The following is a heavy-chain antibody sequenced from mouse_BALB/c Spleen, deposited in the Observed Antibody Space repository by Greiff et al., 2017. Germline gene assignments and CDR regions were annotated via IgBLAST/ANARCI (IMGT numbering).Heavy chain of an antibody. CDR2: ISYDGSN. V-gene: IGHV3-6*02. Sequence: EVQLQESGPGLVKPSQSLSLTCSVTVYSITSGYYWNWIRQFPGNKLEWMGYISYDGSNNYNPSLKNRISITRDTSKNQFFLKLNSVTTEDTATYYCARGGVRPSMDYWGQGTSVTVSS. CDR1: VYSITSGYY. J-gene: IGHJ4*01. D-gene: IGHD2-14*01. CDR3: ARGGVRPSMDY.